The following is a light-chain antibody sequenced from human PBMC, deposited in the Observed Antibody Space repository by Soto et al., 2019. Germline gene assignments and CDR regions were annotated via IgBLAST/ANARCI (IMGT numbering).Light chain of an antibody. CDR2: DVS. J-gene: IGLJ1*01. CDR3: CSYAGNCYV. CDR1: SSDVGGYNY. V-gene: IGLV2-11*01. Sequence: QSALTQPRSVSGSPGQSVTISCTGTSSDVGGYNYVSWNQQHPGKAPKVMIYDVSKRPSGVPDRFSGSKSGNTASLTISGLQAEDEADYYCCSYAGNCYVFGTGTKVTVL.